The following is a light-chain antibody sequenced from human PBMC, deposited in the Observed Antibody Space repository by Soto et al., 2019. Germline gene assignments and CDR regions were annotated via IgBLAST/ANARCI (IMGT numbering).Light chain of an antibody. CDR2: EVS. V-gene: IGLV2-8*01. Sequence: QSALTQPASVSGSPGQSITISCTGTSSDVGSYNVVSWYQQHPGKAPKLMIYEVSKRPSGVPDRFSGSKSGNTASLTVSGLQAEDEADYYCSSYAGSNKQVFGGGTKLTVL. CDR1: SSDVGSYNV. CDR3: SSYAGSNKQV. J-gene: IGLJ2*01.